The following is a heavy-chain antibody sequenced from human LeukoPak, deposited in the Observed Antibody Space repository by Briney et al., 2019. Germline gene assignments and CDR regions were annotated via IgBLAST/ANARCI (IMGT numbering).Heavy chain of an antibody. Sequence: ASVKVSCKASGYTFTGYYMHWVRQAPGQGLEWMGWINPNSDGTNYAQKFQGRVTMTRDTSISTAYMELSRLRSDDTAVYYCARGSPIVVVTAISQPFDYWGQGTLVTVSS. D-gene: IGHD2-21*02. CDR3: ARGSPIVVVTAISQPFDY. CDR2: INPNSDGT. V-gene: IGHV1-2*02. CDR1: GYTFTGYY. J-gene: IGHJ4*02.